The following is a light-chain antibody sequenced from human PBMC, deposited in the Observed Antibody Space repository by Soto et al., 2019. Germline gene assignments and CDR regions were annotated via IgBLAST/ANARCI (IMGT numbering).Light chain of an antibody. Sequence: QSVLAQPPSASGSPGQSVTISCTGTSSDVGGYNYVSWYQQHPGKAPKLMIYEGNKRPPGGPDRFSGSKAGNTAPPTVSGLQAEDEAYYYCSSYAGSNNFGVFGTGTKVTVL. CDR2: EGN. V-gene: IGLV2-8*01. J-gene: IGLJ1*01. CDR1: SSDVGGYNY. CDR3: SSYAGSNNFGV.